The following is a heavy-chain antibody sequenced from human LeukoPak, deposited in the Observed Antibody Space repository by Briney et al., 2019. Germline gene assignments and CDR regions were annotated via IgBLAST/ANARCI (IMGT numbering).Heavy chain of an antibody. V-gene: IGHV3-23*01. CDR2: ISGSGGST. D-gene: IGHD3-10*01. J-gene: IGHJ4*02. Sequence: PGGSLRLSCAASGFTFSSYAMSWVRQAPGKGLEWVSAISGSGGSTYYADSVKGRFTISRDNSKNTLYLQMNSLRAEDTAVYYCAKVLLWFGELLSGYFDYWGQGTLVTVSS. CDR3: AKVLLWFGELLSGYFDY. CDR1: GFTFSSYA.